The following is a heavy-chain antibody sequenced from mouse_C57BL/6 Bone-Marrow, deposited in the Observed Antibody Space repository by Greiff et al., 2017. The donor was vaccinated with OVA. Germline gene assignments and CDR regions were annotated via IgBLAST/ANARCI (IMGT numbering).Heavy chain of an antibody. CDR1: GYTFTSYG. Sequence: QVQLQQSGAELARPGASVKLSCKASGYTFTSYGISWVKQRTGQGLEWIGEIYPRSGNTYYNEKFKGKATLTEDKSSSTAYMELRSLTSEDSAVYFCLTGGYWGQGTTLTVSS. J-gene: IGHJ2*01. V-gene: IGHV1-81*01. CDR3: LTGGY. CDR2: IYPRSGNT. D-gene: IGHD4-1*01.